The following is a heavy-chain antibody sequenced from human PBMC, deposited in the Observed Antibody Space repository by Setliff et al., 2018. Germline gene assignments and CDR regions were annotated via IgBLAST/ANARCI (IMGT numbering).Heavy chain of an antibody. J-gene: IGHJ4*02. V-gene: IGHV4-38-2*02. CDR1: GYSISSGYY. CDR3: ARVRNTQNGFFDY. Sequence: LPETLSLTCTVSGYSISSGYYWGWIRQPPGKGLEWIGSIYHSGSTYYNPSLKSRVTISVDTSKNQFSLRLTSVTAADTAIYYCARVRNTQNGFFDYWSQGTLVTVSS. CDR2: IYHSGST. D-gene: IGHD1-1*01.